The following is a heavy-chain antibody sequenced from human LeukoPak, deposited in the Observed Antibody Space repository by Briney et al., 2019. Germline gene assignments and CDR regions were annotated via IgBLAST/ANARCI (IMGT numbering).Heavy chain of an antibody. CDR3: ARGERGAVAYCFDY. Sequence: SETLSLTCAVYGGSFSGYYWSWIRQPPGKGLEWIGEINHSGSTNYNPSLKSRVTISVDTSKSQFSLKLSSVTAADTAVYYCARGERGAVAYCFDYWGQGTLVTVSS. CDR1: GGSFSGYY. V-gene: IGHV4-34*01. J-gene: IGHJ4*02. CDR2: INHSGST. D-gene: IGHD3-16*01.